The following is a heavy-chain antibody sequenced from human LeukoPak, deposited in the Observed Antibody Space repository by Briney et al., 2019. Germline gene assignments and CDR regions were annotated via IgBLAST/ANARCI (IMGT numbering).Heavy chain of an antibody. CDR3: ARWGPMTRAYFDY. Sequence: GGSLRLSCAASGFTVSSNNMSWVRQAPGKGLEWVSVIYSGGSTYYADSVKGRFTISRHNSKNTLYLQMNSLRAEDTAVYYCARWGPMTRAYFDYWGQGTLVTVSS. CDR2: IYSGGST. CDR1: GFTVSSNN. D-gene: IGHD3-22*01. V-gene: IGHV3-53*04. J-gene: IGHJ4*02.